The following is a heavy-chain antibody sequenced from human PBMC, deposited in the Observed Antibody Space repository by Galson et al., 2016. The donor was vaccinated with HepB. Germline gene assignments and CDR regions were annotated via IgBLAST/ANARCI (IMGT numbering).Heavy chain of an antibody. Sequence: SLRLSCAASGFTFSSYWMHWVRQAPGKGLVWVSRINSDGSSTSYVDSVKGRFTISRDNAKNTLYLQMNSLRAEDTAVYYCASSVAAAGNWFDPWGQGTLVTVSS. CDR3: ASSVAAAGNWFDP. CDR1: GFTFSSYW. V-gene: IGHV3-74*01. D-gene: IGHD6-13*01. J-gene: IGHJ5*02. CDR2: INSDGSST.